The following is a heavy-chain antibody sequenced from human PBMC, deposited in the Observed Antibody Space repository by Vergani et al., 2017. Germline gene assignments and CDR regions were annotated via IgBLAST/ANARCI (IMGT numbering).Heavy chain of an antibody. J-gene: IGHJ5*02. V-gene: IGHV1-3*01. CDR3: ARSRYNWDLDP. D-gene: IGHD1-20*01. Sequence: VQLVQSGAEVKKPGASVKVSCKASGYTFTSYAMHWVRQPPGQRLEWMGWINAGNGNTNYQERLQGRVTMTTDTSTSTAYMELRSLRSDDTAVYYCARSRYNWDLDPWGQGTLVTVSS. CDR2: INAGNGNT. CDR1: GYTFTSYA.